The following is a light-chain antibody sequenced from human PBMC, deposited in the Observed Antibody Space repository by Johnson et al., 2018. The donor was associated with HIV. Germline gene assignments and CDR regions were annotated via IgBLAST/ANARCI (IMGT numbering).Light chain of an antibody. CDR1: SSNIGNNY. CDR2: ETN. J-gene: IGLJ1*01. V-gene: IGLV1-51*02. Sequence: QSVLTQPPSVSAAPGQKVTISCSGSSSNIGNNYVSWFQQLPGTAPKLLIYETNKRPSGIPARFSGSKSGTSATLGITGLQTGDEADYYCGTWDSGLSGGLYRFGTGTKVTVL. CDR3: GTWDSGLSGGLYR.